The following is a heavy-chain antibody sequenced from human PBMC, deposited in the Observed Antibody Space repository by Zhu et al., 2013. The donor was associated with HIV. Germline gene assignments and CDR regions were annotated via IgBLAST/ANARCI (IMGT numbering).Heavy chain of an antibody. CDR3: ARSLRGDSRGLDQ. CDR2: ISTYNGNT. V-gene: IGHV1-18*01. Sequence: QVQLVQSGAEMKKPGAAVKVSCKASGYTFTTYGVSWVRQAPGQGLEWMGWISTYNGNTKSAQKFQGRLTMTADTSTNTAYLELRSLRSDDTAVYYCARSLRGDSRGLDQWGQGTLVTVSS. D-gene: IGHD3-16*01. J-gene: IGHJ4*02. CDR1: GYTFTTYG.